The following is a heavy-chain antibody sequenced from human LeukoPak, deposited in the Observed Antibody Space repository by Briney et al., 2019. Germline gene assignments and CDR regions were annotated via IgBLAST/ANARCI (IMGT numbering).Heavy chain of an antibody. J-gene: IGHJ4*02. CDR3: AKPHGVGY. CDR2: ISISGGTT. CDR1: AFAFSNHA. D-gene: IGHD4-17*01. Sequence: PGGSLRLSCTASAFAFSNHAMSWVRQAPGKGLEWVSSISISGGTTYYTDSVKGRFTISRENSKSTLYLQMNNLRADDTAVYYCAKPHGVGYLGQGTLVTVSS. V-gene: IGHV3-23*01.